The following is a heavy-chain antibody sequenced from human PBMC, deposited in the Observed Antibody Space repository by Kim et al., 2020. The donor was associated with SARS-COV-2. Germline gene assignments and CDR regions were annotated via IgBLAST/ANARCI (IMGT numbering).Heavy chain of an antibody. J-gene: IGHJ4*02. CDR1: GGTFSSYT. Sequence: SVKVSCKASGGTFSSYTISWVRQAPGQGLEWMGRIIPILGIANYAQKFQGRVTITADKSTSTAYMELSSLRSEDTAVYYCASAYYYDSSGYPRAYYFDYWGQGTLVTVSS. CDR2: IIPILGIA. D-gene: IGHD3-22*01. V-gene: IGHV1-69*02. CDR3: ASAYYYDSSGYPRAYYFDY.